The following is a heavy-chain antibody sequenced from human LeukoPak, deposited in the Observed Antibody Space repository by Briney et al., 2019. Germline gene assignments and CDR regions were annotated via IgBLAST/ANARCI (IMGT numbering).Heavy chain of an antibody. Sequence: GGSLRLSCAASGFTFNSYAMSWVRQAPGKGLEWVSAISGSGGSTYYADSVKGRFIISRDNSKNMLYLQMNSLRAEDTAVYHCAKDGIVVVPAARFSAFDIWGQGTMVTVSS. J-gene: IGHJ3*02. V-gene: IGHV3-23*01. D-gene: IGHD2-2*01. CDR1: GFTFNSYA. CDR3: AKDGIVVVPAARFSAFDI. CDR2: ISGSGGST.